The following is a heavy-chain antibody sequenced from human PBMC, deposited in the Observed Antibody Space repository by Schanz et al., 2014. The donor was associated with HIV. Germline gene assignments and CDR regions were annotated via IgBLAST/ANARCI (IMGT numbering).Heavy chain of an antibody. Sequence: VQLVESGGGVVQPGRSQRLACAASGFTFSSYDMHWIRQAPGRGLEWVALISDDGSKKFYADSVKGRFVISRDNSNNTLYLQMSSLRAEDTAVYFCVDFWIGYFRYWGRGTLVSVSS. CDR3: VDFWIGYFRY. V-gene: IGHV3-30*03. D-gene: IGHD3-3*01. J-gene: IGHJ4*02. CDR1: GFTFSSYD. CDR2: ISDDGSKK.